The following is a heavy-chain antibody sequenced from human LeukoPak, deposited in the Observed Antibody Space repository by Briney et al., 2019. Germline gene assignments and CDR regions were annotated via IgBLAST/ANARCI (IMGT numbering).Heavy chain of an antibody. CDR1: GGSFTGYY. D-gene: IGHD6-19*01. CDR3: VRRDNTGWNYFDC. J-gene: IGHJ4*02. Sequence: SETLSLTCAVNGGSFTGYYWSWIRQFPGKGLEWIGEINHSGSTNYNPSLKSRVTISVDTPKNHLSLRLTSVLAADTAIYYCVRRDNTGWNYFDCWGQGILVTVSS. CDR2: INHSGST. V-gene: IGHV4-34*01.